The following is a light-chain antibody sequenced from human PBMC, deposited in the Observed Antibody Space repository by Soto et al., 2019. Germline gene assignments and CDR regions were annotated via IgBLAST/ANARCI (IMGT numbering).Light chain of an antibody. Sequence: DIQLTQSPSSLSASVGDRVTITCRASQSIHTSLNWFQVQPGKAPQILILGVPSLQNGVPGRFSGSRSGADFSLTISSLQPEDFATYYCQQTFSKFVTFGGGTRVEI. V-gene: IGKV1-39*01. J-gene: IGKJ4*01. CDR2: GVP. CDR1: QSIHTS. CDR3: QQTFSKFVT.